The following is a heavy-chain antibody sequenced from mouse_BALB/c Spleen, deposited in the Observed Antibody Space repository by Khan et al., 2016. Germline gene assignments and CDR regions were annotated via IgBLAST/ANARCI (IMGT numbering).Heavy chain of an antibody. J-gene: IGHJ2*01. CDR1: GYTFTNYG. Sequence: QIQLVQSGPELKKPGETVKISCKASGYTFTNYGMNWVKQAPGKGLKWMGWINTYTGEPTYADDFKGRFAFSLETSASTAYLQINNLKKEAGATFCWEKVGGGAHYFDYWGQGTTLTVSS. CDR2: INTYTGEP. CDR3: EKVGGGAHYFDY. D-gene: IGHD3-1*01. V-gene: IGHV9-1*02.